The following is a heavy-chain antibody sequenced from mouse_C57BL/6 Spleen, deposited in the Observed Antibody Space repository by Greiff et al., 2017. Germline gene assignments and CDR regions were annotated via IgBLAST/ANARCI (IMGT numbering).Heavy chain of an antibody. CDR2: IYPGSGST. Sequence: QVQLQQPGAELVKPGASVKMSCKASGYTFTSYWITWVKQRPGQGLEWIGDIYPGSGSTNYNEKFKSKATLTVDTSSSTAYMQLSSLTSEDSAVYYGAIPYYGSSYDYWGQGTTLAVSS. D-gene: IGHD1-1*01. V-gene: IGHV1-55*01. CDR3: AIPYYGSSYDY. J-gene: IGHJ2*01. CDR1: GYTFTSYW.